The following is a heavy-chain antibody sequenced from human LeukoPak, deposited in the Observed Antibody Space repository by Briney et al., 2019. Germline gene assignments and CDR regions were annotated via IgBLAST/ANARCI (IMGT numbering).Heavy chain of an antibody. CDR3: ARARYDYGDYYFDY. CDR2: IYYSGST. D-gene: IGHD4-17*01. J-gene: IGHJ4*02. V-gene: IGHV4-59*01. Sequence: SETLSLTCTVSGGSISSYYWSWIRQPPGKGLEWIGYIYYSGSTNYNPSLKSRVTISVDTSKNQFSLKLSSVTAADTAVYCCARARYDYGDYYFDYWGQGTLVTVSS. CDR1: GGSISSYY.